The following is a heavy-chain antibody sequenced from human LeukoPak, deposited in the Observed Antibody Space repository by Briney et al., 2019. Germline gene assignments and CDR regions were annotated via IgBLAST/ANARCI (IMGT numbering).Heavy chain of an antibody. D-gene: IGHD3-22*01. V-gene: IGHV3-15*01. CDR1: GFTFSNAW. CDR2: IKSRTDGGTT. Sequence: GGSLRLSCVGSGFTFSNAWRSWVRQAPGKGLEWVGRIKSRTDGGTTHYAAPGKGRVTISRDDSKTTLCLQMNSLKTEDTAVYYCAADSYEGWFDPWGQGTLVTVSS. CDR3: AADSYEGWFDP. J-gene: IGHJ5*02.